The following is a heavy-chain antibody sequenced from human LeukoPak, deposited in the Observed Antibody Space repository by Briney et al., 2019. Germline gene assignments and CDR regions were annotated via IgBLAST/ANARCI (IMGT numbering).Heavy chain of an antibody. CDR2: ISSSGSTI. CDR1: GFTFDDYA. J-gene: IGHJ4*02. CDR3: AGGPFGDNVVVPAAINLDY. V-gene: IGHV3-48*03. D-gene: IGHD2-2*01. Sequence: QTGGSLRLSCAASGFTFDDYAMHWVRHAPGKGLEWVSYISSSGSTIYYADSVKGRFTISRDNAKNSLYLQMNSLRAEDTAVYYCAGGPFGDNVVVPAAINLDYWGQGALVTVSS.